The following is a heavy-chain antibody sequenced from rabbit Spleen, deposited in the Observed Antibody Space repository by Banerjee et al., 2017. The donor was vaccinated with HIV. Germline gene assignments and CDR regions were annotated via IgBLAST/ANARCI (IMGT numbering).Heavy chain of an antibody. CDR3: ARRASDSGYSIDL. CDR2: IGSSGST. Sequence: QQQLEESGGGLVKPGGTLTLTCTASGFSFSSIYWICWVRQAPGKGLELIACIGSSGSTYYASWTKGRFTISKTSSTTVTLQMTGLTVADTATYLCARRASDSGYSIDLWGPGTLVTVS. J-gene: IGHJ6*01. CDR1: GFSFSSIYW. V-gene: IGHV1S45*01. D-gene: IGHD1-1*01.